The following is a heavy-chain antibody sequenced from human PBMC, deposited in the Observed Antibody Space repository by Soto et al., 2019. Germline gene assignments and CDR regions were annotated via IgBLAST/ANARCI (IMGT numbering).Heavy chain of an antibody. CDR2: IYYTGST. Sequence: SETLSLTYTVSGGSISSYYWSWVRQPPGKGLEWIGYIYYTGSTNYNPSLKSRVTISLDTSKNQFFLKLSSVTAADTAVYYCARLTSGYYANFDYWGQGTLVTVSS. J-gene: IGHJ4*02. V-gene: IGHV4-59*08. CDR1: GGSISSYY. D-gene: IGHD3-22*01. CDR3: ARLTSGYYANFDY.